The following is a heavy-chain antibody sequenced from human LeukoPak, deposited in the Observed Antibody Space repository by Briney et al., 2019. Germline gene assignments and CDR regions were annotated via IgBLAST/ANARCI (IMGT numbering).Heavy chain of an antibody. CDR2: IYYTGST. Sequence: SETLSLTCTVSGGSISTYYWSWIRQPPGKGLEWIGYIYYTGSTNYNPSLKSRVTISVDTSKNQFSLKVSSVTAADTAVYYCASLTTADAFDIWGQGTMVTVSS. CDR3: ASLTTADAFDI. J-gene: IGHJ3*02. D-gene: IGHD3-22*01. V-gene: IGHV4-59*01. CDR1: GGSISTYY.